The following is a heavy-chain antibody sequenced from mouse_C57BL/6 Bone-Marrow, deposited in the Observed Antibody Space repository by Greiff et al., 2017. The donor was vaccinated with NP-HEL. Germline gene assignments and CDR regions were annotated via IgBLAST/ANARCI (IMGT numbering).Heavy chain of an antibody. CDR2: IYPGSGNT. V-gene: IGHV1-76*01. D-gene: IGHD1-3*01. J-gene: IGHJ2*01. CDR3: ARKWAQDY. CDR1: GYTFTDYY. Sequence: VHLVESGAELVRPGASVKLSCKASGYTFTDYYINWVKQRPGQGLEWIARIYPGSGNTYYNEKFKGKATLTAEKSSSTAYMQLSSLTSEDSAVYFCARKWAQDYWGQGTTLTVSS.